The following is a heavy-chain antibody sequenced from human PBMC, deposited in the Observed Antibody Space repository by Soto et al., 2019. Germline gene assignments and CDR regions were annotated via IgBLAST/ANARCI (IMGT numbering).Heavy chain of an antibody. D-gene: IGHD1-1*01. J-gene: IGHJ1*01. CDR3: ARGFLDH. CDR2: IKRDGSYT. Sequence: EVQLVESGGGLVQPGGSLRLSCAASGFTFNTSWMDWVRQVPGEGLVWVSGIKRDGSYTAYADSVKGRFTISRDNAKNTLYLQMHTLRVEDTAMYYCARGFLDHWGRGTLVTVPS. CDR1: GFTFNTSW. V-gene: IGHV3-74*01.